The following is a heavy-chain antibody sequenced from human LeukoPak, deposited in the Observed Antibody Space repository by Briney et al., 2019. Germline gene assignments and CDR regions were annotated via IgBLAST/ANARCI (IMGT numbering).Heavy chain of an antibody. Sequence: GGSLRLSCAASGFTFSAYSMDWVRQAPEKGLKWVSYIGSSSSPIYYADSVKGRFTISRDNAKNSLYLQMDSLRAEDTAVYYCARDQAYSFDYWGQGTLVTVSS. CDR3: ARDQAYSFDY. V-gene: IGHV3-48*01. CDR1: GFTFSAYS. D-gene: IGHD4-11*01. J-gene: IGHJ4*02. CDR2: IGSSSSPI.